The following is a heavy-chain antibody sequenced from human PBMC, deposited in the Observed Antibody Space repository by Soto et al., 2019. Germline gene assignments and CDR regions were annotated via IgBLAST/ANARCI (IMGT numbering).Heavy chain of an antibody. J-gene: IGHJ4*02. CDR1: GGSISSGDYY. CDR2: IYYSGST. CDR3: ARAYSGYDSFYYFDY. V-gene: IGHV4-30-4*01. Sequence: QVQLQESGPGLVKPSQTLSLTCTVSGGSISSGDYYWSWIRQPPGKGLEWIGYIYYSGSTYYNPSLKSRVTISVDTSKNQFSLKLSSLTAADTAVYYCARAYSGYDSFYYFDYWGQGTLVTVSS. D-gene: IGHD5-12*01.